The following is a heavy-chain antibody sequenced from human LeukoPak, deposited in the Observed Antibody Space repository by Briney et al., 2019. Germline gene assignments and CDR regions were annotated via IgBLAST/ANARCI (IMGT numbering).Heavy chain of an antibody. CDR2: ISGSGGST. Sequence: GGSLRLSCAASGFTFSSYAMSWVRQAPGKGLEWVSAISGSGGSTYYADSVKGRFTISRDNSKNTLYLQMNSLRAEDTAVYYCAERAYYYDSSGYYPMGGFDYWGQGTLVTVSS. J-gene: IGHJ4*02. CDR3: AERAYYYDSSGYYPMGGFDY. CDR1: GFTFSSYA. D-gene: IGHD3-22*01. V-gene: IGHV3-23*01.